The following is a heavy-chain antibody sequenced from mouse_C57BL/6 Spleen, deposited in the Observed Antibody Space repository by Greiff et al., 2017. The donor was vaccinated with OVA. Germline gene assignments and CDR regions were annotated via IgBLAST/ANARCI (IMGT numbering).Heavy chain of an antibody. CDR1: GYTLPSYG. J-gene: IGHJ4*01. Sequence: QVQLQQSGAELARPGASVKLSCKASGYTLPSYGIGWVKKRTGQGLEWIGEIYPRSGKTYYNEKLKGKATLTAEKSSSTAYMELRSLTSEDSAVYFCARWGSYDGYPDYAMDYWGQGTSVTVSS. CDR2: IYPRSGKT. D-gene: IGHD2-3*01. CDR3: ARWGSYDGYPDYAMDY. V-gene: IGHV1-81*01.